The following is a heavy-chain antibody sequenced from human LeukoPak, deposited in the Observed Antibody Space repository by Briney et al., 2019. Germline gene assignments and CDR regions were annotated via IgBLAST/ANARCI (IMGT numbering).Heavy chain of an antibody. D-gene: IGHD2-2*02. V-gene: IGHV1-69*05. J-gene: IGHJ6*03. CDR1: GGTFSSYA. Sequence: GASVKVSCKASGGTFSSYAISWVRQAPGQGLEWMGGIIPIFGTANYAQKFQGRVTITTDESTSTAYMELSSLRSEDTAVYYCARTPITIPAAIESYYYYMGVWGKGTTVTVSS. CDR2: IIPIFGTA. CDR3: ARTPITIPAAIESYYYYMGV.